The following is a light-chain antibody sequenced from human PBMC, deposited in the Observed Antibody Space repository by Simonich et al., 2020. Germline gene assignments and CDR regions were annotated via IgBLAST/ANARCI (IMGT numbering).Light chain of an antibody. V-gene: IGLV3-25*03. CDR2: KDS. J-gene: IGLJ3*02. CDR3: QSADSSGTNWV. CDR1: ALPKQY. Sequence: SYELTQPPSVSVSPGQTATITCSGDALPKQYAYWYQQKPGQAPVLGIYKDSERPSGIPARISGSSSGTTVTLTISGVQAEDEADYYCQSADSSGTNWVFGGGTKLTVL.